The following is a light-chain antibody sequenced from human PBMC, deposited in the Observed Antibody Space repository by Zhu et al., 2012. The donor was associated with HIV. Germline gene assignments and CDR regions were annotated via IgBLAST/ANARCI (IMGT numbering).Light chain of an antibody. CDR1: QSVSSN. J-gene: IGKJ1*01. V-gene: IGKV3-15*01. CDR3: QQYDSWPPRT. CDR2: GAS. Sequence: EIVVTQSPATLSVSPGERATLSCRASQSVSSNLAWHQLKPGQAPRLLIFGASMRATGVPARFSGSGSGTQFTLSISNMQSEDVAVYYCQQYDSWPPRTFGQGTKVEIK.